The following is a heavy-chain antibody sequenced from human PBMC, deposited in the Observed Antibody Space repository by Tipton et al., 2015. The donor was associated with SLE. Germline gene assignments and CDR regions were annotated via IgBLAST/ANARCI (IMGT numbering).Heavy chain of an antibody. CDR1: GGSISSYY. Sequence: LRLSCTVSGGSISSYYWSWIRQPPGKGLEWIGEINHSGSTNYNPSLKSRVTISVDTSKNQFSLKLSSVTAADTAVYYCARGPTLAGTLPDYWGQGTLVTVSS. CDR2: INHSGST. J-gene: IGHJ4*02. CDR3: ARGPTLAGTLPDY. V-gene: IGHV4-34*01. D-gene: IGHD4-23*01.